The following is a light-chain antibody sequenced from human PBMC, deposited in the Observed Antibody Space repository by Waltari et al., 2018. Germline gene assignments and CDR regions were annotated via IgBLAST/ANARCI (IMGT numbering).Light chain of an antibody. CDR2: KGN. CDR1: YGSIHRTSY. CDR3: SLYMGSGIWV. Sequence: QTVVTQEPSLSVSARGTDTLTYALRYGSIHRTSYATWYQQTPGQPPPTLVYKGNNRSSGVPDRFSGSILGNKAALPITGGQAEDESEYYCSLYMGSGIWVFGGGTKLTFL. J-gene: IGLJ3*02. V-gene: IGLV8-61*01.